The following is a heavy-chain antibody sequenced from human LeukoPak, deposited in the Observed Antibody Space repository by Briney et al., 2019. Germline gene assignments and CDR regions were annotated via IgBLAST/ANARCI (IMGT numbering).Heavy chain of an antibody. CDR2: ISYDGSNK. V-gene: IGHV3-30*04. Sequence: GGSLRLSCAASGFTFSSYAMHWVRQAPGKGLEWVAVISYDGSNKYYADSVKGRFTISRDNSKNTLYLQMNSLRAEDTAVYYCASSREASGSYYVWGQGTLVTVSS. CDR1: GFTFSSYA. CDR3: ASSREASGSYYV. J-gene: IGHJ4*02. D-gene: IGHD1-26*01.